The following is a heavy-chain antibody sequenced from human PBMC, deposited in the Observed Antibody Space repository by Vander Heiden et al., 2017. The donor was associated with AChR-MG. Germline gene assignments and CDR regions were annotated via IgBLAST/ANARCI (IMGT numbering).Heavy chain of an antibody. CDR3: AKDRNYYDTSGPFDY. J-gene: IGHJ4*02. Sequence: QVQLVESGVGVVQPGRSLRPSCAASGFSFSTVGMHWVRQAPGKGLEWVAVISYDGSDKYDTGSVKGRYTISRNSSKNTLYLQMNSLRVEDTAVYYCAKDRNYYDTSGPFDYWGQGSLVTVSS. CDR1: GFSFSTVG. V-gene: IGHV3-30*18. CDR2: ISYDGSDK. D-gene: IGHD3-22*01.